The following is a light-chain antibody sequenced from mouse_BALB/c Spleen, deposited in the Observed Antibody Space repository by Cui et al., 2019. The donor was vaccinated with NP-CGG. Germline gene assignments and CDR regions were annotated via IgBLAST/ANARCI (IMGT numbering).Light chain of an antibody. J-gene: IGLJ1*01. Sequence: AVATQETAVTKYAGEKVTLNCDSSTVAVTSSNYANWVQEKPDHLFTGLIGGTNNRAPGVPARFSGFLIVDQAALTITGAQTEDEAIYFCALWYSNHWVFGGGTKLTVL. CDR1: TVAVTSSNY. CDR3: ALWYSNHWV. CDR2: GTN. V-gene: IGLV1*01.